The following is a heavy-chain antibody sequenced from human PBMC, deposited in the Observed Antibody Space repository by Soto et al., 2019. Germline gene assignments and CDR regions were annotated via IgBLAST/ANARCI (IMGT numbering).Heavy chain of an antibody. J-gene: IGHJ4*02. CDR1: GFTFSRFE. CDR3: TRAAWCPYLSFY. Sequence: EVQLVESGGGLVQPGGSLRLSCAASGFTFSRFELHWVRQAPGKGLEWISYISSSGSTAYYASSVEGRFTISRDNANNSAYLQMVSLRAEDTALYFCTRAAWCPYLSFYWGQGALVTVSS. D-gene: IGHD2-15*01. V-gene: IGHV3-48*03. CDR2: ISSSGSTA.